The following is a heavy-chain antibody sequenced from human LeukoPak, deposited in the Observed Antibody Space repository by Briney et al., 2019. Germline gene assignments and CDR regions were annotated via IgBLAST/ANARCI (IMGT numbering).Heavy chain of an antibody. CDR2: IYYSGST. CDR1: GGSISSSSYY. V-gene: IGHV4-39*07. CDR3: ARDGVGATGFFYFDY. Sequence: SETLSLTCTVSGGSISSSSYYWGWIRQPPGKGLEWIGSIYYSGSTYYNPSLKSRVTISVDTSKNQFSLKLSSVTAADTAVYYCARDGVGATGFFYFDYWGQGTLVTVSS. D-gene: IGHD1-26*01. J-gene: IGHJ4*02.